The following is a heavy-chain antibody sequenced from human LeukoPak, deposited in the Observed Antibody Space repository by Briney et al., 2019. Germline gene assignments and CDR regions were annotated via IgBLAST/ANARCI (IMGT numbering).Heavy chain of an antibody. D-gene: IGHD1-26*01. CDR2: INHSGST. CDR3: ARGAQWELDMVYMDV. J-gene: IGHJ6*03. Sequence: SETLSLTCAVYGGSFSGYYWSWIRQPPGKGLEWIGEINHSGSTNYNPSLKSRVTISVDTSKNQFSLKLSSVTAADTAVYYCARGAQWELDMVYMDVWGKGTTVTASS. CDR1: GGSFSGYY. V-gene: IGHV4-34*01.